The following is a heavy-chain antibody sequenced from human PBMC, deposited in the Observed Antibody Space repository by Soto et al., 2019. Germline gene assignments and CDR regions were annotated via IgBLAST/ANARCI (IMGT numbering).Heavy chain of an antibody. V-gene: IGHV3-48*02. CDR3: ARDQYYYDSSGYSPFDY. D-gene: IGHD3-22*01. J-gene: IGHJ4*02. CDR1: GVNFSTYS. CDR2: IGSSSTTI. Sequence: HGGSLRLSCAASGVNFSTYSMNWVRQAPGKGLEWVSYIGSSSTTIYYADSVKGRFTISRDNAKNSLYLQMNSLRDEDTAVYYCARDQYYYDSSGYSPFDYWGQGTLVTVSS.